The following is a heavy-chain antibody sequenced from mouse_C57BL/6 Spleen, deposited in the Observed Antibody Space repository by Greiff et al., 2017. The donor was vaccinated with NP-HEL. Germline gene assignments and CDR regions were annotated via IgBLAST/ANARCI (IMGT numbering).Heavy chain of an antibody. J-gene: IGHJ4*01. Sequence: VQRVESGPGLVAPSQSLSITCTVSGFSLTSYGVHWVRQPPGKGLEWLVVIWSDGSTTYNSALKSRLSISKDNSKSQVFLKMNSLQTDDTAMYYCARHGGNYGVFYAMDYWGQGTSVTVSS. D-gene: IGHD2-1*01. V-gene: IGHV2-6-1*01. CDR1: GFSLTSYG. CDR3: ARHGGNYGVFYAMDY. CDR2: IWSDGST.